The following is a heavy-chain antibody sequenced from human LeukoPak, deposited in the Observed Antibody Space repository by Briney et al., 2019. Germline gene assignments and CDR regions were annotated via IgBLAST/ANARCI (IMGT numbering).Heavy chain of an antibody. CDR3: AKAPDQGRPLIDW. CDR2: IRYDGSNK. D-gene: IGHD3-9*01. V-gene: IGHV3-30*02. CDR1: GFTFSSYG. J-gene: IGHJ4*02. Sequence: PGGSLRLSCAASGFTFSSYGMHWVRQAPGKGLEWVAFIRYDGSNKYYADFVKGRFTISRDNSKNTLYLQMNSLRAEDTAVYYFAKAPDQGRPLIDWWGQGTLVTVSS.